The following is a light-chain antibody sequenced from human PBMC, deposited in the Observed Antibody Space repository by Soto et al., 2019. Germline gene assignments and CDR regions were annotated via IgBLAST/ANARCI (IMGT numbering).Light chain of an antibody. V-gene: IGKV1-39*01. CDR3: QQSFSTPFT. J-gene: IGKJ3*01. CDR1: QSISSY. Sequence: DIQMTQSPSSLSASVGDRVTLTCRASQSISSYLNWYQQKPGKAPKLLISSASSLQSGVPSRFSGSGSGTDFALTIRSLQPEDFATYYCQQSFSTPFTFGPGTKVDVK. CDR2: SAS.